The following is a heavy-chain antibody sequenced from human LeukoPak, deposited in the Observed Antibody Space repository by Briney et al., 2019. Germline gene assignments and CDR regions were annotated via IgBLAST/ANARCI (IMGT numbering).Heavy chain of an antibody. CDR1: GFTFSIYW. CDR2: INSDGSSS. Sequence: GGSLRLPCAASGFTFSIYWMNWVRQAPGKGLVWVSHINSDGSSSNYADSVKGRFTISRDNAKNTLYLQMNSLRAEDTAIYYCARILFAGGNEYFQHWGQGTLVTVSS. J-gene: IGHJ1*01. D-gene: IGHD4-23*01. CDR3: ARILFAGGNEYFQH. V-gene: IGHV3-74*01.